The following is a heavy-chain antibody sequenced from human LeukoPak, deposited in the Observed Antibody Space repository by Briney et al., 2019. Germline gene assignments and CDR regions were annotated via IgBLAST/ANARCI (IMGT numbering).Heavy chain of an antibody. CDR1: GYTFTSYG. CDR2: ISGDNGDT. CDR3: ARDRYGVRSGSCDY. J-gene: IGHJ4*02. V-gene: IGHV1-18*01. D-gene: IGHD1-26*01. Sequence: ASVKVSCKASGYTFTSYGISWVRQAPGQGLEWMGWISGDNGDTNYAQKLQGRVTMTTDTSTSTAYMELRSLRYDDTAVYYCARDRYGVRSGSCDYWGQGTLVSVSS.